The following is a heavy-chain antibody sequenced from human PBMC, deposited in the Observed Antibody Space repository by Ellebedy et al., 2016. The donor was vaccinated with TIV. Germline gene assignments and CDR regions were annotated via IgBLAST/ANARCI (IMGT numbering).Heavy chain of an antibody. Sequence: AASVKVSCKASGYTFTGYYLHWVRQAHGQGLEWMGWISAYSGNTYYAQKFQGRVTMTTDTSTSTAYMELRSLRSDDTAVYYCARDGRVPGNWFDPWGQGTLVTVSS. D-gene: IGHD6-19*01. CDR3: ARDGRVPGNWFDP. J-gene: IGHJ5*02. CDR2: ISAYSGNT. CDR1: GYTFTGYY. V-gene: IGHV1-18*04.